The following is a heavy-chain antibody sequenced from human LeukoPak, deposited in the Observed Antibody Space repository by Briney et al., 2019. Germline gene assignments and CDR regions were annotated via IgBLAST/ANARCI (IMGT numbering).Heavy chain of an antibody. Sequence: SETLSLTCAVYGGSFSGYYWSWIRQPPGKGLEWIGEINHSGSTNYNPSLKSRVTISVDTSKNQFSLKLSSVTAADTAVYYCARAPPVEMATIPQYYYYYGMDVWGQGTTVTVSS. CDR2: INHSGST. CDR3: ARAPPVEMATIPQYYYYYGMDV. D-gene: IGHD5-24*01. CDR1: GGSFSGYY. V-gene: IGHV4-34*01. J-gene: IGHJ6*02.